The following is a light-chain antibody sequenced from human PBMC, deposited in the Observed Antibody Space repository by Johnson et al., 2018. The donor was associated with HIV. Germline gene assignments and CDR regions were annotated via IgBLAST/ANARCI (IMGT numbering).Light chain of an antibody. Sequence: QSVLTQPPSVSAAPGQKVTISCSGSSSNIGNNYVSWYQQFPGTAPKLLIYDNNKRPSGIPDRFSGSKSGTSATLGITGLQTGDEADYSCGIWDSLLGAYVFGTGTKVTVL. J-gene: IGLJ1*01. CDR3: GIWDSLLGAYV. CDR2: DNN. V-gene: IGLV1-51*01. CDR1: SSNIGNNY.